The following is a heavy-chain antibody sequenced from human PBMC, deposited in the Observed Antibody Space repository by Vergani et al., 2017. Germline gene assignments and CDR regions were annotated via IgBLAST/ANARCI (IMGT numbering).Heavy chain of an antibody. Sequence: QVQLQESGPGLVKPSQTLSLTCTVSGGSISSGGYYWSWIRQHPGKGLEWIGYIYYSGSTYYNPSLKSRVTISVDTSKNQFSLKLSSVTAADTAVYYCARGVVAAYYYYYYMDVWGKGTTVTVSS. D-gene: IGHD2-15*01. CDR3: ARGVVAAYYYYYYMDV. CDR1: GGSISSGGYY. J-gene: IGHJ6*03. CDR2: IYYSGST. V-gene: IGHV4-31*03.